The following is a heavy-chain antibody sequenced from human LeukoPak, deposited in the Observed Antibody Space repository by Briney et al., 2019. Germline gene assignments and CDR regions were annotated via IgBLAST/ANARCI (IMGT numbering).Heavy chain of an antibody. CDR1: GGSISSGGYY. CDR2: IYYSGST. CDR3: ARGPVRLARPYDY. Sequence: SETLSLTCTVSGGSISSGGYYWSWIRQHPGKGLEWIGYIYYSGSTYYNPSLESRVTISVDTSKNQFSLKLSSVTAADTAVYYCARGPVRLARPYDYWGQGTPVTVSS. J-gene: IGHJ4*02. D-gene: IGHD3-9*01. V-gene: IGHV4-31*03.